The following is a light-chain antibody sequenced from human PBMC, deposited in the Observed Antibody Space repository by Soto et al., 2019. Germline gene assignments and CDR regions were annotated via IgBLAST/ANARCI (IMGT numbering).Light chain of an antibody. CDR2: GAS. V-gene: IGKV3-20*01. J-gene: IGKJ1*01. Sequence: EIVLTQSPGTLSLSPGERATLSCRASQSVSSSYLAWYQQKQGQAPRLLIYGASSRATGIPDRFSGSGSGTDFTLTISRLEPEDFAVYYCQQYGTSPRTLGQGTKVEIK. CDR1: QSVSSSY. CDR3: QQYGTSPRT.